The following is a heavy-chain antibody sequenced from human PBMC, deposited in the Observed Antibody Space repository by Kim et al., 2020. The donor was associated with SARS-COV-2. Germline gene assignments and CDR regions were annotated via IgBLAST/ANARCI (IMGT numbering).Heavy chain of an antibody. CDR3: ARETITFGGVIVSYAFDI. Sequence: KSRVTISVDTSTNQFSLTLSSVTAADTAVYYCARETITFGGVIVSYAFDIWGQGTMVTVSS. V-gene: IGHV4-59*01. D-gene: IGHD3-16*02. J-gene: IGHJ3*02.